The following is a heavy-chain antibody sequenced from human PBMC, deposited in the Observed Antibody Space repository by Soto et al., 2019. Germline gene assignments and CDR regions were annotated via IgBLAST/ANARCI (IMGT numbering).Heavy chain of an antibody. Sequence: GSLRLSCAASGFTFSDYYMSWIRQAPGKGLEWVSYISSSGSTIYYADSVKGRFTISRDNAKNSLYLQMNSLRAEDTAVYYCARGTLTAVVVPAWVPRGYYYMDVWGKGTTVTVSS. D-gene: IGHD2-2*01. CDR1: GFTFSDYY. CDR2: ISSSGSTI. CDR3: ARGTLTAVVVPAWVPRGYYYMDV. J-gene: IGHJ6*03. V-gene: IGHV3-11*01.